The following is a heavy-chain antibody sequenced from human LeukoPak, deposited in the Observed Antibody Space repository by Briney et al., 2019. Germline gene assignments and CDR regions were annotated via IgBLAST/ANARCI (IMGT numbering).Heavy chain of an antibody. CDR2: INPDGSTT. D-gene: IGHD3-10*01. Sequence: GGSLRLSCAVSGFSISTYWIHWVGQAPGKGLVWVSRINPDGSTTYYADSVKGRITISRDNAKNTLYLQMNSLRAEDTAVYYCVRGVADSYGQFDNWGQGTLVTVSS. CDR3: VRGVADSYGQFDN. CDR1: GFSISTYW. V-gene: IGHV3-74*01. J-gene: IGHJ4*02.